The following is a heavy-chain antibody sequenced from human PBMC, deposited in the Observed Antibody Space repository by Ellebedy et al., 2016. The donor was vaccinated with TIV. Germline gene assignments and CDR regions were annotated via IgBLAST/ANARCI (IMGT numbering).Heavy chain of an antibody. Sequence: GESLKISCAASGFTFSRFWMAWVRQAPGKGLEWVATINQGGSETYYVYSVKGRFTSSRDNSKNSLYLQMNSLRADDTALYYCASAARGSGAYESFWGQGTLVTVSS. CDR3: ASAARGSGAYESF. V-gene: IGHV3-7*01. CDR1: GFTFSRFW. CDR2: INQGGSET. D-gene: IGHD5-12*01. J-gene: IGHJ4*02.